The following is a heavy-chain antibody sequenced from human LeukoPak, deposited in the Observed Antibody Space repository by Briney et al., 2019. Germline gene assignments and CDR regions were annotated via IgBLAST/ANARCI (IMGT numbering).Heavy chain of an antibody. J-gene: IGHJ4*02. V-gene: IGHV3-48*03. CDR1: GFTFSSYE. Sequence: GGSLRLSCAASGFTFSSYEMNWVRQAPGKGLEWVSYISSSGRTIYNADSVKGRFTISRDNAKNSLYLRTNSLRAEDTAVYYCARGVTTETLDYWGQGTLVTVSS. CDR3: ARGVTTETLDY. CDR2: ISSSGRTI. D-gene: IGHD4-11*01.